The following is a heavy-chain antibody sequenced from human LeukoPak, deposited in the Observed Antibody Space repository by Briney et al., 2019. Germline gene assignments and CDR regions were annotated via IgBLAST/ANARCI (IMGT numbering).Heavy chain of an antibody. Sequence: PSGTLSLTCAVSGGSISSSNWWSWVRQPPGKGLEWIGEIYHSGSTNYNPSLKSRVTISVDKSKNQFSLKLSSVTAADTAVYYCASRSRNPGDYDILTGLSRPHAFDIWGQGTMVTVSS. CDR2: IYHSGST. V-gene: IGHV4-4*02. CDR1: GGSISSSNW. D-gene: IGHD3-9*01. J-gene: IGHJ3*02. CDR3: ASRSRNPGDYDILTGLSRPHAFDI.